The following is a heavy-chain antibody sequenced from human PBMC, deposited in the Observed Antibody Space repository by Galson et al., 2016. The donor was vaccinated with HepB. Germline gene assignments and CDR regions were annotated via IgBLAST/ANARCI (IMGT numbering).Heavy chain of an antibody. CDR1: GFSLTTAGLG. D-gene: IGHD6-13*01. CDR3: ARIKQLIPGVYFYGMDV. J-gene: IGHJ6*02. V-gene: IGHV2-26*01. Sequence: PALVKPTQTLTLTCSVSGFSLTTAGLGVSWIRQPPGKALEWLAHIFWSDEKSFSPSLKSRLTLSKDNSKSQVVLIVTSVDPLDTGTYYWARIKQLIPGVYFYGMDVWGHGATVTVSS. CDR2: IFWSDEK.